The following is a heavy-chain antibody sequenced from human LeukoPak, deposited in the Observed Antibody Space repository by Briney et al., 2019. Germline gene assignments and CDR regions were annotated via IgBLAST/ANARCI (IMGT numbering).Heavy chain of an antibody. CDR2: ICGSGGTT. V-gene: IGHV3-23*01. J-gene: IGHJ5*02. CDR1: GFTFSNYA. Sequence: PGGSLRLSCAASGFTFSNYAMTWAPQAPGMGLDWVAGICGSGGTTNYADSVKGRFTISRDNSQNTLYLEMNGLRAEDTAVYYCAKDAAGVRGPNWFDPWGQGTLVTVSS. D-gene: IGHD3-10*01. CDR3: AKDAAGVRGPNWFDP.